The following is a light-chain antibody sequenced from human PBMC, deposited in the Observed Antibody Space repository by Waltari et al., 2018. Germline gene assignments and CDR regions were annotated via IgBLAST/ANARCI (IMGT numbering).Light chain of an antibody. CDR2: GAS. V-gene: IGKV3-15*01. Sequence: EIVMTQSPDTLSVSPGERANLSCRASQTINNNLAWFQQKPGQAPRLLIYGASTRAPDIPARFSGSGSGTAFTLTISSLQSEDIAVYFCQQYNNWPLTFGPGTKVETK. J-gene: IGKJ1*01. CDR1: QTINNN. CDR3: QQYNNWPLT.